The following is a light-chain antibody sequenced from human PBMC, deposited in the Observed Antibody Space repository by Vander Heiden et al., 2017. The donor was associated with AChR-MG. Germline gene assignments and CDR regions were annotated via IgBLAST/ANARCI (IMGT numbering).Light chain of an antibody. J-gene: IGLJ3*02. Sequence: QSVLTPPPSASGTPVQRVIISCSGSSSSIGSNTVNWYQHRPGASPKLLIYTTSQRPSGVPDRFSGSKSGTSASLAISGLQSEDEAQYYCASWDDGLNGWVFGGGTKLTVL. CDR2: TTS. CDR1: SSSIGSNT. CDR3: ASWDDGLNGWV. V-gene: IGLV1-44*01.